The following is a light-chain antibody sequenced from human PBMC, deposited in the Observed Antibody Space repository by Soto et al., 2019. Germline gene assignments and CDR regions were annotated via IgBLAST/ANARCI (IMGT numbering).Light chain of an antibody. CDR1: QTISIF. CDR3: QQLNNYPSST. Sequence: DMQMTHSPSSLAASVGDGVTISLRASQTISIFLNWYQQKPWKSPNLLLYAASTFQSGVKSRFSGSGSGTGFTITISSLQPEDFATHHCQQLNNYPSSTFGGGTKVDIK. J-gene: IGKJ4*01. CDR2: AAS. V-gene: IGKV1-9*01.